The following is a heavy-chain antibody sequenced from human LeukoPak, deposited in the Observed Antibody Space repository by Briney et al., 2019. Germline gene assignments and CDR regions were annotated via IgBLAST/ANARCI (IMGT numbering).Heavy chain of an antibody. Sequence: ASVKVSCKASGYTFTSYGISWVRQAPGQGLEWMGWISAYNGNTNYAQKLQGRVTMTTDTSTSTAYMELRSLRSDDTAVYYCAMGSDGSSWYFLDYWGQGTLVTVSS. CDR2: ISAYNGNT. D-gene: IGHD6-13*01. CDR3: AMGSDGSSWYFLDY. V-gene: IGHV1-18*01. J-gene: IGHJ4*02. CDR1: GYTFTSYG.